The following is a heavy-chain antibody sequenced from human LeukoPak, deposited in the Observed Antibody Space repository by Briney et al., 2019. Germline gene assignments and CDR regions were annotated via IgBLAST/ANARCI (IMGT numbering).Heavy chain of an antibody. V-gene: IGHV3-74*01. D-gene: IGHD3-10*01. CDR1: GFTFSSYW. CDR3: ARERGWYNWFDP. CDR2: INSDGSST. J-gene: IGHJ5*02. Sequence: GGSLRLSCAASGFTFSSYWMHWVRHAPGKGLVWVSRINSDGSSTSYADSVKGRFTISRDNAKNTLYLQMNSLRAEDTAVYYCARERGWYNWFDPWGQGTLVTVSS.